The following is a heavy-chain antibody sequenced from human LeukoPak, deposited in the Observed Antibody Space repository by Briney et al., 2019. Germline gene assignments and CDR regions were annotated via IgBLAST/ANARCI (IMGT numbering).Heavy chain of an antibody. CDR2: INHSGST. V-gene: IGHV4-34*01. J-gene: IGHJ4*02. CDR1: GGSFSGYY. D-gene: IGHD2-15*01. CDR3: ARGWGWGYCSGGSCYSVPFDY. Sequence: SETLSLTCAVHGGSFSGYYWSWIRQPPGKGLEWIGEINHSGSTNYNPSLKSRVTISVDTSKNQFSLKLSSVTAADTAVYYCARGWGWGYCSGGSCYSVPFDYWGQGTLVTVSS.